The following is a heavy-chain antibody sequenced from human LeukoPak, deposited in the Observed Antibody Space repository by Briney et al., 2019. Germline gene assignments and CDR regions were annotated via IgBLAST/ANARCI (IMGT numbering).Heavy chain of an antibody. J-gene: IGHJ4*02. CDR1: GYTFTSYD. CDR3: ARTSGDYGSGSDDY. D-gene: IGHD3-10*01. V-gene: IGHV1-8*01. CDR2: MNPNSGNT. Sequence: ASVKVSCKASGYTFTSYDINWVRQATGQGLEWMGWMNPNSGNTGYAQEFQGRVTMTRNTSISTAYMELSSLRSEDTAVYYCARTSGDYGSGSDDYWGQGTLVTVSS.